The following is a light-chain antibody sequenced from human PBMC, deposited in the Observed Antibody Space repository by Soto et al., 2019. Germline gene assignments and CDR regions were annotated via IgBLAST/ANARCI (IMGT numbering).Light chain of an antibody. CDR3: QQYGSVPLT. J-gene: IGKJ4*01. CDR1: QSVSTSY. V-gene: IGKV3-20*01. CDR2: GAS. Sequence: EIVLTQSPGTLSLSPGERATLSCRASQSVSTSYLAWYQQKPGQAPRLLIYGASSRATGIPDRFSGSGSGAVFTLTISCPEPEDFAVYYCQQYGSVPLTSGGGTKVDIK.